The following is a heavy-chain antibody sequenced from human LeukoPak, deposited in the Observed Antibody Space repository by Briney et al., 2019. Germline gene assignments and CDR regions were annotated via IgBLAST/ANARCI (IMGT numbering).Heavy chain of an antibody. V-gene: IGHV3-48*04. Sequence: GGSLRLSCAAPGFTFSSYSINWVRQAPGKGLEWVSYISTGSASSTTHYADSVKGRFTISRDNAKKSLYLQMNSLRAEDTAVYYCARIGHNSGDFDYWGQGTLVTVSS. J-gene: IGHJ4*02. CDR3: ARIGHNSGDFDY. CDR2: ISTGSASSTT. D-gene: IGHD1-1*01. CDR1: GFTFSSYS.